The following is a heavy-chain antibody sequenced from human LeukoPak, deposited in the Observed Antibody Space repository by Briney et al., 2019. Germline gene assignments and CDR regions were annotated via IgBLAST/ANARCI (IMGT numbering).Heavy chain of an antibody. CDR2: IGGSGGST. CDR3: AKGERAYSGYEVGDY. J-gene: IGHJ4*02. V-gene: IGHV3-23*01. CDR1: GFTFTSYV. D-gene: IGHD5-12*01. Sequence: PGGSLRLSCAASGFTFTSYVMSWVRQAPGKGLEWVSGIGGSGGSTYYADSVKGRFTISRDNSKNTLYLQMNSLRVEDTAVYYCAKGERAYSGYEVGDYWGQGTLVTVSS.